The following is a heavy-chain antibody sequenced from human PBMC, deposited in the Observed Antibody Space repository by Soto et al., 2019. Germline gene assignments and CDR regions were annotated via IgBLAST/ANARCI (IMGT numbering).Heavy chain of an antibody. D-gene: IGHD2-21*02. Sequence: GPEVTKPGASVKVSCKASGYTFNTYGITWVRQAPGQGLEWMGLISASNSYTTSAEKFQGRVTMTTDTSTNTAYMELRSLTSDDTAVYYCARERLLRPFNWFDPWGQGTLVTVSS. CDR2: ISASNSYT. J-gene: IGHJ5*02. CDR3: ARERLLRPFNWFDP. V-gene: IGHV1-18*01. CDR1: GYTFNTYG.